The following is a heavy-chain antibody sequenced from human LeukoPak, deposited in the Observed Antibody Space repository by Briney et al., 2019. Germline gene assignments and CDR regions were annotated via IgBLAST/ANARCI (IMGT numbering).Heavy chain of an antibody. CDR1: GFTVSSYG. D-gene: IGHD5-12*01. V-gene: IGHV3-33*01. CDR3: ASDIGGGYDNYYYYSGMDV. J-gene: IGHJ6*02. Sequence: GGSLRLSCAASGFTVSSYGMHWVRQAPGKGLEWVAVIWYDGSNKYYADSVKGGLNISSNNSKNTQYLQMNSLRAEDTAVYYCASDIGGGYDNYYYYSGMDVWGQGTTVTVSS. CDR2: IWYDGSNK.